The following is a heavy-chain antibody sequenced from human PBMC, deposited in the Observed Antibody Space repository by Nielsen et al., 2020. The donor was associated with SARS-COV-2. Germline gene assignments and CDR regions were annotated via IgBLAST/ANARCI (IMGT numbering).Heavy chain of an antibody. J-gene: IGHJ4*02. CDR1: GFTFDDYG. Sequence: GESLKISCAASGFTFDDYGMSWVRQAPGKGLEWVSGINWNGGSTGYADSVKGRFTISRDNAKNSLYLQMNSLRAEDTALYYCARDKKLWSGEPLGFGGQGTLVTVSS. V-gene: IGHV3-20*04. CDR2: INWNGGST. D-gene: IGHD3-10*01. CDR3: ARDKKLWSGEPLGF.